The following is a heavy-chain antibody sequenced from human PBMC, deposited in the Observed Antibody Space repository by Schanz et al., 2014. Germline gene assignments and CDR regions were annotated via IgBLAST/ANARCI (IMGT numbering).Heavy chain of an antibody. CDR1: GGTFSSYT. CDR3: ARDRRRYCSTASCLHDNWFDP. Sequence: QGQLVQSGAEVKKPGASVKVSCKASGGTFSSYTISWVRQAPGQGLEWMGWITAYNGDTNYAQKVQGRVTMTTDTSTGTAYMELRSLRSDDTAVYYCARDRRRYCSTASCLHDNWFDPWGQGTLVIVSS. J-gene: IGHJ5*02. CDR2: ITAYNGDT. D-gene: IGHD2-2*01. V-gene: IGHV1-18*01.